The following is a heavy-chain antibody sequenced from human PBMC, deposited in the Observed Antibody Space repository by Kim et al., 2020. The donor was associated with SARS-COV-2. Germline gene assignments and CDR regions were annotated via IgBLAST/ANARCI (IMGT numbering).Heavy chain of an antibody. CDR1: GGTFSSYA. V-gene: IGHV1-69*13. Sequence: SVKVSCKASGGTFSSYAISWVRQAPGQGLEWMGGIIPIFGTANYAQKFQGRVTITADESTSTAYMELSSLRSEDTAVYYCARAKVVVDAFDIWGQGTMVTVSS. CDR2: IIPIFGTA. CDR3: ARAKVVVDAFDI. D-gene: IGHD2-21*01. J-gene: IGHJ3*02.